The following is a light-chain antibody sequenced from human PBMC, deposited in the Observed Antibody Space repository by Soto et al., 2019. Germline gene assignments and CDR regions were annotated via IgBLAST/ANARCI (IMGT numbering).Light chain of an antibody. CDR3: CSYAGRATYV. CDR2: EVF. J-gene: IGLJ2*01. V-gene: IGLV2-23*02. Sequence: QSALTQPASVSGSPGQSITISCTGPSSDVGSYNLVSWYQQYPGKALKLIIFEVFKRPSGVSHRFSGSKSGNTASLTISGLQAEDEANYYCCSYAGRATYVFGGGTKLTVL. CDR1: SSDVGSYNL.